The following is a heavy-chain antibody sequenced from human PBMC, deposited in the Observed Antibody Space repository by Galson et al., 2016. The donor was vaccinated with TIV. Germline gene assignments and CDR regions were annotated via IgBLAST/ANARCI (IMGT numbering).Heavy chain of an antibody. Sequence: PALVKPTQTLTLTCTFSGFSLNTDGMCVNWIRQPPGKALEWLARIDWDDDKFYTSSLKTRLTISKDTSKNQVVLTMTNMDPVDTATDYCARISGYYDSSGHYIPRSFDYWGQGALVTVSS. CDR3: ARISGYYDSSGHYIPRSFDY. D-gene: IGHD3-22*01. CDR2: IDWDDDK. CDR1: GFSLNTDGMC. J-gene: IGHJ4*02. V-gene: IGHV2-70*17.